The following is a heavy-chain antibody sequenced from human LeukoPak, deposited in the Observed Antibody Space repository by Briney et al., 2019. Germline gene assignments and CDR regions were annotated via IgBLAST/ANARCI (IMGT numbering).Heavy chain of an antibody. V-gene: IGHV3-7*01. J-gene: IGHJ5*02. CDR3: ANSTYSSSPS. D-gene: IGHD6-6*01. Sequence: PGGSLRLSCAASGFAFSDHWMIWVRQAPGKGLEWVANINHDESKKYYVDSVEGRFTISRDNAKNTLYLQMNSLRAEDTAVYYCANSTYSSSPSWGQGTLVTVSS. CDR2: INHDESKK. CDR1: GFAFSDHW.